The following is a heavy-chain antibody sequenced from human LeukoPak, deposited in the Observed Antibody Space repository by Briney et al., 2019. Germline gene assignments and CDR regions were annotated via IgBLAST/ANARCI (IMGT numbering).Heavy chain of an antibody. CDR1: GGSFSGYY. D-gene: IGHD3-22*01. CDR3: ARQRGYLAYYYYMDV. J-gene: IGHJ6*03. Sequence: SETLSLTCAVYGGSFSGYYWSWIRQPPGKGLEWIGEINHSGSTNYNPSLKSRVTISVDTSKNQFSLKLSSVTAADTAVYYCARQRGYLAYYYYMDVWGKGTRSPSP. CDR2: INHSGST. V-gene: IGHV4-34*01.